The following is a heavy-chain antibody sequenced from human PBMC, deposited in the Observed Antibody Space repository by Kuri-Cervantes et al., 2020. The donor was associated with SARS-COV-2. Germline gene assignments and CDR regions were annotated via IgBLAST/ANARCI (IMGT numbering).Heavy chain of an antibody. J-gene: IGHJ6*02. CDR3: AREKYGMDV. CDR1: GFTFSSYA. V-gene: IGHV3-23*01. CDR2: ISGSGGST. Sequence: GESLKISCAASGFTFSSYAMSWVRQAPGQGLEWVSAISGSGGSTYYADSVKGRFTISRDNSKNTLYLQMNSLRAEDTAVYYCAREKYGMDVWGQGTTVTVSS.